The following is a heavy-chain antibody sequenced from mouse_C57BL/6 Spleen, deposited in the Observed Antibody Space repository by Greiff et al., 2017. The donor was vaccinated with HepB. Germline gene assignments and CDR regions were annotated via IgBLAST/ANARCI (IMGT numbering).Heavy chain of an antibody. D-gene: IGHD2-3*01. CDR1: GYTFTDYY. J-gene: IGHJ2*01. Sequence: EVQLQQSGPELVKPGASVKISCKASGYTFTDYYMNWVKQSHGKSLEWIGDINPNNGGTSYNQKFKGKATLTVDKSSSTAYMELRSLTSEDSAVYYCARDGGYLYYFDYWGQGTTLTVSS. V-gene: IGHV1-26*01. CDR3: ARDGGYLYYFDY. CDR2: INPNNGGT.